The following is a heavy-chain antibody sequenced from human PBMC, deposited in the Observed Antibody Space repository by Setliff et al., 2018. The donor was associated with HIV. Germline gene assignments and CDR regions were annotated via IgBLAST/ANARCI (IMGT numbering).Heavy chain of an antibody. Sequence: GASVKVSCKASGYTFTKSIIHWVRQAPGQGLEWMGAIIPSGGSTGYAEKFQARVTLTRDTSTSTVYMELSGLREEDTAVYYCARDGALGSGYYWADYWGQGTLVTVSS. CDR2: IIPSGGST. D-gene: IGHD3-3*01. V-gene: IGHV1-46*01. J-gene: IGHJ4*02. CDR1: GYTFTKSI. CDR3: ARDGALGSGYYWADY.